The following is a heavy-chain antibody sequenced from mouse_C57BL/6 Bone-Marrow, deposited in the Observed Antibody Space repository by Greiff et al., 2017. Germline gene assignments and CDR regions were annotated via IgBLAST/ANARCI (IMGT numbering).Heavy chain of an antibody. CDR2: IYPRDGST. J-gene: IGHJ2*01. CDR1: GYTFTSYD. V-gene: IGHV1-85*01. D-gene: IGHD2-1*01. Sequence: QVQLKESGPELVKPGASVKLSCKASGYTFTSYDINWVKQRPGQGLEWIGWIYPRDGSTKYNEKFKGKATLTVDTSSSTAYMELHSLTSEDSAVYFCASRTFYYGNLRYYFDYWGQGTTLTVSS. CDR3: ASRTFYYGNLRYYFDY.